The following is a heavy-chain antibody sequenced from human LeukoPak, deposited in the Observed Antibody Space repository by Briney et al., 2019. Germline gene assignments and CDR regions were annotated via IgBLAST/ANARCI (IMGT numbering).Heavy chain of an antibody. CDR3: ARDALDSSGWFYHGMDV. J-gene: IGHJ6*02. D-gene: IGHD6-19*01. CDR2: VYYSGST. CDR1: GGSISYYY. Sequence: SETLSLTCTVSGGSISYYYWSWIRQPPGKGLEWIGYVYYSGSTSYNPSLKSRVTISLDTSKHQFSLKLNSVTAADTAVYYCARDALDSSGWFYHGMDVWGQGTTVTVSS. V-gene: IGHV4-59*12.